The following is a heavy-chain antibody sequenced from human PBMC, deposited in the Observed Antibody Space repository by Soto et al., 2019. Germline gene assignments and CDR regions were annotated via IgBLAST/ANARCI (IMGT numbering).Heavy chain of an antibody. CDR2: ISGSGGST. Sequence: GGSLRLSCAASGFTFSSYAMSWVRQAPGKGLEWVSAISGSGGSTYYADSVKGRFTISRDNSKNTLYLQMNSLRAEDTAVYHCAKSLGNRYCSGGSCYYFDYWGQGTLVTVSS. CDR1: GFTFSSYA. J-gene: IGHJ4*02. V-gene: IGHV3-23*01. CDR3: AKSLGNRYCSGGSCYYFDY. D-gene: IGHD2-15*01.